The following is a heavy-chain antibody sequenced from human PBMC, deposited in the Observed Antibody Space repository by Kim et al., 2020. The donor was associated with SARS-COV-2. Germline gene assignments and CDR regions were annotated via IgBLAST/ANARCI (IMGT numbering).Heavy chain of an antibody. V-gene: IGHV3-23*01. CDR3: AKVQDASGWYDYYYYGMDV. CDR2: ISGSGGST. J-gene: IGHJ6*02. D-gene: IGHD6-19*01. Sequence: GGSLRLSCAASGFTFSSYAMSWVRQAPGKGLEWVSAISGSGGSTYYADSVKGRFTISRDNSKNTLYLQMNSLRAEDTAVYYCAKVQDASGWYDYYYYGMDVWGQGTTVTVSS. CDR1: GFTFSSYA.